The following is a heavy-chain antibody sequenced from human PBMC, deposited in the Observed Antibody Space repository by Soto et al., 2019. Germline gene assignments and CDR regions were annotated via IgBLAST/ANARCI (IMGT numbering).Heavy chain of an antibody. CDR2: IWYDGSKK. Sequence: GGSLRLSCVASGFTFSSQAMHWVRQAPGKGLEWVAVIWYDGSKKYYADSVKGRFTVARDDSKNTLYLQMNSLRVEDTAVYYCARDPGYSNSDFDYWGQGTLVTVSS. J-gene: IGHJ4*02. V-gene: IGHV3-33*01. D-gene: IGHD5-12*01. CDR3: ARDPGYSNSDFDY. CDR1: GFTFSSQA.